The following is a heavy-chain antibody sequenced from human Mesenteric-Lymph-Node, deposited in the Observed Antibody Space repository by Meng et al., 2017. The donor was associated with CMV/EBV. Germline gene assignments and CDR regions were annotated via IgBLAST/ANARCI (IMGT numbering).Heavy chain of an antibody. CDR3: ARAYWRRSPPFSS. CDR1: GFTFSTYW. CDR2: INSAGSST. V-gene: IGHV3-74*01. D-gene: IGHD2-15*01. J-gene: IGHJ1*01. Sequence: ASGFTFSTYWMNWVRQAPGKGLVWVSRINSAGSSTTYADSVKGRFTISTDTAHPPFSLPVPLLPSAAPAVYSCARAYWRRSPPFSSWGQFPLFPFSS.